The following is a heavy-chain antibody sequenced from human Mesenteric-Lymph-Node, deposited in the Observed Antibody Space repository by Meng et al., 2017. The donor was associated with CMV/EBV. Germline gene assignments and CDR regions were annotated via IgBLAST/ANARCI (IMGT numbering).Heavy chain of an antibody. CDR1: GFTFSGSA. D-gene: IGHD2-2*01. V-gene: IGHV3-15*01. J-gene: IGHJ6*02. CDR3: TTDRTYIVVVPAATWYYYYGMDV. Sequence: GESLKISCAASGFTFSGSAMHWVRQASGKGLEWVGRIKSKTDGGTTDYAAPVKGRFTISRDDSKNTLYLQMNSLKTEDTAVYYCTTDRTYIVVVPAATWYYYYGMDVWGQGTTVTVSS. CDR2: IKSKTDGGTT.